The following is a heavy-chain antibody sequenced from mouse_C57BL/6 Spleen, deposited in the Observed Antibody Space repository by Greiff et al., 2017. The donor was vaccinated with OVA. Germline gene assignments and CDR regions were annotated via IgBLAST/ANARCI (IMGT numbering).Heavy chain of an antibody. CDR2: IYPGDGDT. Sequence: VKLMESGPELVKPGASVKISCKASGYAFSSSWMNWVKQRPGKGLEWIGRIYPGDGDTNYNGKFKGKATLTADKSSSTAYMQLSSLTSEDSAVYFCARQTWAMDYWGQGTSVTVSS. CDR3: ARQTWAMDY. CDR1: GYAFSSSW. J-gene: IGHJ4*01. V-gene: IGHV1-82*01.